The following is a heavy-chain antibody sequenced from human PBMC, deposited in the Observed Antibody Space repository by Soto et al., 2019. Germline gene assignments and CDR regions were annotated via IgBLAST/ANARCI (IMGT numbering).Heavy chain of an antibody. Sequence: SETLSLTCTVSGGSISSGGYYWSWIRQHPGKGLEWIGYIYNSGSTYYNPSLKSRVTISVDTSKNQFSLKLSSVTAADTAVSYCVRAAAGSYYFDYWGHVTLVTVSS. CDR3: VRAAAGSYYFDY. V-gene: IGHV4-31*03. CDR2: IYNSGST. D-gene: IGHD6-13*01. J-gene: IGHJ4*01. CDR1: GGSISSGGYY.